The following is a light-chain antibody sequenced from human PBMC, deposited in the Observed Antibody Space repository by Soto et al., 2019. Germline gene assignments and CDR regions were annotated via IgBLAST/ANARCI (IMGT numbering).Light chain of an antibody. J-gene: IGLJ2*01. CDR1: SSDIGSDYM. CDR2: EGA. V-gene: IGLV2-23*01. Sequence: QPVLTQPASVSGSPGQSITISCTGTSSDIGSDYMVSWYQLHPGKAPKVIIYEGARRPSGVSSRFSVSKSDNTASLTISGLQAEDEADYYCCTFAPSVNFVVFGGGTKVTVL. CDR3: CTFAPSVNFVV.